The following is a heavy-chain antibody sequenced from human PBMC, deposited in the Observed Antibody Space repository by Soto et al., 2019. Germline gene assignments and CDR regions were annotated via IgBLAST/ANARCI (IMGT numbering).Heavy chain of an antibody. CDR3: ARDRLVYTAMVTGHFGY. D-gene: IGHD5-18*01. CDR2: INAGNGNT. CDR1: GYTFTSYA. Sequence: ASVKVSCKASGYTFTSYAMHWVRQAPGQRLEWMGWINAGNGNTKYSQKFQGRVTITRDTSASTAYMELSSLRSEDTAVYYCARDRLVYTAMVTGHFGYWGQGTLVTVSS. J-gene: IGHJ4*02. V-gene: IGHV1-3*01.